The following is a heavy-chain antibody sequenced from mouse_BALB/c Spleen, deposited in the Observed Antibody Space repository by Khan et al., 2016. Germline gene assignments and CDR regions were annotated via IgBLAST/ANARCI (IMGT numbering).Heavy chain of an antibody. CDR1: GFNIKDYY. J-gene: IGHJ4*01. CDR3: NACDYNAMDY. CDR2: IDPENGDT. V-gene: IGHV14-4*02. Sequence: VQLKESGAELVRSGASVKLSCTASGFNIKDYYMHWVKQRPEQGLEWIGWIDPENGDTEYAPKFQGKANMTADTSSNTAYLQLSSRTSEDTAVNYCNACDYNAMDYWGQGTSVTVSS.